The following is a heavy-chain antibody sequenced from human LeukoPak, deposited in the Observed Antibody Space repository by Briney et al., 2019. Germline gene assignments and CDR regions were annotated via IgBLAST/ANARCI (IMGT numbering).Heavy chain of an antibody. CDR2: INHSGST. CDR3: ARGLSYYDSSGYYFDY. D-gene: IGHD3-22*01. J-gene: IGHJ4*02. CDR1: GGSFSGYY. Sequence: PSETLSLTCAVYGGSFSGYYWSWIRQPPGKGLEWIGEINHSGSTNYNPSLKIRVPISVDTAKNQFSLKLSSVTAADPAVNYCARGLSYYDSSGYYFDYWGQGTLVTVSP. V-gene: IGHV4-34*01.